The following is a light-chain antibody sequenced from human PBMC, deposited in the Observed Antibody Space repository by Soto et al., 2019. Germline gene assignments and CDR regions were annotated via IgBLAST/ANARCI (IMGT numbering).Light chain of an antibody. CDR3: QQYNVWPPIT. Sequence: EIVLTQSPATLSLSPGERATLSCRASQSVSSYLAWYQQKPGQAPRLLIYDASNRATGIPARFSGSGSGTEFTLTISSLQSEDSAIYYCQQYNVWPPITFGQGTRLEIK. CDR2: DAS. CDR1: QSVSSY. J-gene: IGKJ5*01. V-gene: IGKV3-11*01.